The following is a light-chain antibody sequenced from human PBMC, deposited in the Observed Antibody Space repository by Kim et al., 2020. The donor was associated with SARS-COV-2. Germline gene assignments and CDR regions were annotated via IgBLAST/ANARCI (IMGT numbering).Light chain of an antibody. Sequence: RATINCKSSQTILSNSNNENFLAWYQQRPGQSPKLLIYWASSRESGVPDRFSGSGSATDFTLTISSLQAEDVAVYYCQQYFTPPYPFGQGTKLEI. J-gene: IGKJ2*01. CDR1: QTILSNSNNENF. CDR3: QQYFTPPYP. CDR2: WAS. V-gene: IGKV4-1*01.